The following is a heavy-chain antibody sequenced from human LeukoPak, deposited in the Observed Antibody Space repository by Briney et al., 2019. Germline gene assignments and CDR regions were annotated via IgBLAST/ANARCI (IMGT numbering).Heavy chain of an antibody. J-gene: IGHJ5*02. CDR1: GGSISSYY. D-gene: IGHD6-13*01. V-gene: IGHV4-59*01. CDR3: SRSAAGPNWFDP. CDR2: IYYSGST. Sequence: SETLSLTCTVSGGSISSYYWSWIRQPPGKGLEWIGYIYYSGSTNYNPSLKSRVTISVDTSKNQFCLKLSSVTAADTAVYYCSRSAAGPNWFDPWGQGTLVTVSS.